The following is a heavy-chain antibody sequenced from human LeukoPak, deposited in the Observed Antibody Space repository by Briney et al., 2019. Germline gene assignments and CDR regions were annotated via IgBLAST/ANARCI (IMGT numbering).Heavy chain of an antibody. D-gene: IGHD3-3*01. J-gene: IGHJ4*02. CDR2: INHSGST. CDR3: ARRSPPFFY. CDR1: GGSFSGYY. V-gene: IGHV4-34*01. Sequence: PSETLSLTCAVYGGSFSGYYWSWIRQPPGKGLEWIGEINHSGSTNYNPSLKSRVTISVDTSKNQFSLKLSSVTAADTAVYYCARRSPPFFYWGQGTLVTVSS.